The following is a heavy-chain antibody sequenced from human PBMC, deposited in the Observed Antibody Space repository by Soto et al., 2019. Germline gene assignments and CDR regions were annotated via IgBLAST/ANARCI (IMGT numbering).Heavy chain of an antibody. CDR1: GGSSSGYY. CDR2: INHSGST. D-gene: IGHD6-13*01. V-gene: IGHV4-34*01. J-gene: IGHJ3*02. CDR3: ASIYSSSWYNAFDI. Sequence: PSETLSLTCAVYGGSSSGYYWSWIRQPPGKGLEWIGEINHSGSTNYNPSLKSRVTISVDTSKNQFSLKLSSVTAADTAVYYCASIYSSSWYNAFDIWGQGTMVTVSS.